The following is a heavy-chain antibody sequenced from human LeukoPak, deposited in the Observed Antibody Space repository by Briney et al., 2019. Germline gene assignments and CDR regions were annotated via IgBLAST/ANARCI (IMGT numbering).Heavy chain of an antibody. V-gene: IGHV4-59*08. D-gene: IGHD3-3*01. J-gene: IGHJ6*02. Sequence: SETLSLTCTVSGGSISSYYWSWLRQPPGKGLEWIGYIYYSGSTNYNPSLKSRVTILVDTSKNQFSLKLSSVTAADTAVYYCARHVGNYDFWSGYYTGYYYYGMDVWGQGTTVTVSS. CDR2: IYYSGST. CDR1: GGSISSYY. CDR3: ARHVGNYDFWSGYYTGYYYYGMDV.